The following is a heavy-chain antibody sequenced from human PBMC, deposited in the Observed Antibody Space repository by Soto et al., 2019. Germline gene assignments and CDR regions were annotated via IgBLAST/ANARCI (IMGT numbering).Heavy chain of an antibody. CDR3: ARQGIASPVPYSNPFSQDWYFDL. V-gene: IGHV4-39*01. CDR2: IYYSGST. D-gene: IGHD4-4*01. J-gene: IGHJ2*01. CDR1: GGSISSSSYY. Sequence: QLQLQESGPGLVKPSETLSLTCTVSGGSISSSSYYWGWIRQPPGKGLEWIGSIYYSGSTYYNPSLKSRVTISVDTSKTQFSLKLSSVTAADTAVYYCARQGIASPVPYSNPFSQDWYFDLWGRGTLVTVSS.